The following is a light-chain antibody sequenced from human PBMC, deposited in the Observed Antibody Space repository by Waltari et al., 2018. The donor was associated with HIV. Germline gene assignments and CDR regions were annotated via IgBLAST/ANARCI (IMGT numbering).Light chain of an antibody. CDR1: SSHVGSDDI. CDR3: CSCPRSGIRYV. CDR2: EFT. Sequence: QSALTPPASVSGSPGPSITISCTRTSSHVGSDDIVSWYQQHPGEAPKLIIYEFTKRPSGVANRFSGSKSGNTASLTISGLQAEDEADYYCCSCPRSGIRYVFGTGTKVTVL. V-gene: IGLV2-23*02. J-gene: IGLJ1*01.